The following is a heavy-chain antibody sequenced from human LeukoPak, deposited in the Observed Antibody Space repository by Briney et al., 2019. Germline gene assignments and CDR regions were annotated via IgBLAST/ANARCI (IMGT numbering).Heavy chain of an antibody. V-gene: IGHV1-8*01. CDR2: MNPNSGNT. J-gene: IGHJ4*02. CDR3: ARGLVGYSSGWEEIDY. D-gene: IGHD6-19*01. Sequence: ASVKISCKASGYTFTSYDINWMRQATGQGLEWMGWMNPNSGNTGYAQKFQGRVTMTRNTSISTAYMELSSLRSEDTAVYYCARGLVGYSSGWEEIDYWGQGTLVTVSS. CDR1: GYTFTSYD.